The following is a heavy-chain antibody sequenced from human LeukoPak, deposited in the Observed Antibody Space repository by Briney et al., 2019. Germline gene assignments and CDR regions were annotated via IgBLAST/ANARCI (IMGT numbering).Heavy chain of an antibody. CDR3: AREGGFYPPLDY. D-gene: IGHD3-3*01. V-gene: IGHV4-4*02. CDR2: VHLDGRT. J-gene: IGHJ4*02. Sequence: PSETLCLTCGVSGGSVTSTNWWTWVRQPPGKGLEWIGEVHLDGRTNYNPSLKSRLTMSVDLSENHVSLKLTSVTAADTAVYYCAREGGFYPPLDYSGQGTLLTVST. CDR1: GGSVTSTNW.